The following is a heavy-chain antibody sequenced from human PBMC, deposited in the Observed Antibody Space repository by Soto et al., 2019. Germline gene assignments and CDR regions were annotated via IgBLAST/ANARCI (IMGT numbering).Heavy chain of an antibody. Sequence: SLRLSCAASGFTFSSYWMHWVRQAPGKGLVWVSRIKGDGSETNYAGSVKGRFTISRDNAKNTLYLQLNSLRAEDTAVYYCLRGNSGYGNFDYWGQGTRVTVSS. V-gene: IGHV3-74*01. D-gene: IGHD5-12*01. CDR1: GFTFSSYW. CDR2: IKGDGSET. J-gene: IGHJ4*02. CDR3: LRGNSGYGNFDY.